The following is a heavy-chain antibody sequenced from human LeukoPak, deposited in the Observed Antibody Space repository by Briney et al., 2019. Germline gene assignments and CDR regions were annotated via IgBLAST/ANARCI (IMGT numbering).Heavy chain of an antibody. J-gene: IGHJ4*02. CDR2: INHSGST. D-gene: IGHD3-10*01. Sequence: SETLSLTCAVYGGSFSGYYWSWIRQPPGKGLEWIGEINHSGSTNYNLSLKSRVTISVDTSKNQFSLKLSSVTAADTAVYYCARHREFLYYFDYWGQGTLVTVSS. CDR3: ARHREFLYYFDY. CDR1: GGSFSGYY. V-gene: IGHV4-34*01.